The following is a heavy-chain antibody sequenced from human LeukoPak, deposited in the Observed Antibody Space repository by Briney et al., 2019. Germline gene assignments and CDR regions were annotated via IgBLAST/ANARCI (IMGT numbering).Heavy chain of an antibody. CDR3: ASEAGPTYYYGSGSLPLDY. CDR1: GFTFSSYG. V-gene: IGHV3-33*08. D-gene: IGHD3-10*01. Sequence: PGGSLRLSCAASGFTFSSYGMHWVRQAPGKGLEWVAVIWYDGSNKYYADSVKGRFTISRDNSKNTLYLQMNSLRAEDTAVYYCASEAGPTYYYGSGSLPLDYWGQGTLVTVSS. CDR2: IWYDGSNK. J-gene: IGHJ4*02.